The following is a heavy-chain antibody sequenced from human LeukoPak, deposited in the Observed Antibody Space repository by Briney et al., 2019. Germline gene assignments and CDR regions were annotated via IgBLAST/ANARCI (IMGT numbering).Heavy chain of an antibody. J-gene: IGHJ6*04. CDR3: AELGITMIGGV. CDR1: GFTFSSYG. V-gene: IGHV3-48*04. CDR2: ISSSGSTI. D-gene: IGHD3-10*02. Sequence: GGSLRLSCAASGFTFSSYGMSWVRQAPGKGLEWVSYISSSGSTIYYADSVKGRFTISRDNAKNSLYLQMNSLRAEDKAVYYCAELGITMIGGVWGKGTTVTISS.